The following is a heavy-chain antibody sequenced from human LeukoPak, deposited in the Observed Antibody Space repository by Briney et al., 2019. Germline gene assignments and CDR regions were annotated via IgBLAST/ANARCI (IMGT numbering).Heavy chain of an antibody. CDR1: GCTFSSYA. V-gene: IGHV3-23*01. D-gene: IGHD6-19*01. Sequence: GGSLRLSCAVSGCTFSSYAMSWVRQAPGKGLEWVSAISGSGGSTYYADSVKGRFTISRDNSKNTLYLQMNSLRAEDTAVYYCAKDLIGIAVAGYFDYWGQGTLVTVSS. CDR2: ISGSGGST. J-gene: IGHJ4*02. CDR3: AKDLIGIAVAGYFDY.